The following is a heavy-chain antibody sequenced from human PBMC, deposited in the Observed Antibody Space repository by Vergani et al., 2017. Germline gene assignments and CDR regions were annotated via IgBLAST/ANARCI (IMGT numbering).Heavy chain of an antibody. Sequence: EVQLLESGGSLKQPGGSVRLSCAASGFTFSTYAMHWVRQAPGKGLEWVSALTRGGGSTYYADSFKGRFIISRDNSRDTLYLQMNSLRPEDTATYYCVKDAGSYEGFFDSGGQGTLVTVSS. CDR1: GFTFSTYA. D-gene: IGHD1-26*01. CDR2: LTRGGGST. J-gene: IGHJ4*02. CDR3: VKDAGSYEGFFDS. V-gene: IGHV3-23*01.